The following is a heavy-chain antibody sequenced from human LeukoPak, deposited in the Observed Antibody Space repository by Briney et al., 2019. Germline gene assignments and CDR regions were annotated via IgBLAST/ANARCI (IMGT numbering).Heavy chain of an antibody. CDR3: ARGVGARGY. Sequence: PGGSLRLSCAASGFTFSSYSMSWVRQAPGKGLEWVANIKQDGSEKYYVDSVKGRFTISRDNAKNSLYLQMNSLRAEDTAVYYCARGVGARGYWGQGTLVTVSS. CDR2: IKQDGSEK. J-gene: IGHJ4*02. CDR1: GFTFSSYS. V-gene: IGHV3-7*01. D-gene: IGHD1-26*01.